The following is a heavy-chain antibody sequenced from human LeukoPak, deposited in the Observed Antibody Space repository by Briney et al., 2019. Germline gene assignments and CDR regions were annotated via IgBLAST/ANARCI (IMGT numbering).Heavy chain of an antibody. J-gene: IGHJ4*02. CDR1: GFTFSSYA. CDR2: ISDSGART. Sequence: GGSLRPSCAASGFTFSSYAMSWVRQAPGKGLEWVSTISDSGARTNYADSAKGRFTISGDNSMNTLYLQMNSLRADDTAVYYCASDYFLDYWGQGTLVTVSS. V-gene: IGHV3-23*01. CDR3: ASDYFLDY. D-gene: IGHD6-25*01.